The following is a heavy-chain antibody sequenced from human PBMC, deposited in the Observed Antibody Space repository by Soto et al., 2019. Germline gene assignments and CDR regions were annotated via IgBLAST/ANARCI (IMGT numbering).Heavy chain of an antibody. J-gene: IGHJ4*02. Sequence: SETLSLTCTVSGGSISSYYWSWIRQPPGKGLEWIGYIYYSGSTNYNPSLKSRVTISVDTSKNQFSLKLSSVTAADTAVYYCARHSPNYDISFDYWGQGTLVTVSS. D-gene: IGHD3-9*01. CDR3: ARHSPNYDISFDY. V-gene: IGHV4-59*08. CDR2: IYYSGST. CDR1: GGSISSYY.